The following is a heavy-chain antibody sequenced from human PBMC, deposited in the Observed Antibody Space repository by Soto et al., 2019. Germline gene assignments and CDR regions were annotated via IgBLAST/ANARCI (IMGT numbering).Heavy chain of an antibody. CDR1: GFTFSSYA. CDR2: ISSNGGST. CDR3: ARWPGYYFDY. Sequence: ESGGGLVQPGGSLRLSCAASGFTFSSYAMHWVRQAPGKGLEYVSAISSNGGSTYYANSVKGRFTISRDNSKNTLYLQMGSLRAEDMAVYYCARWPGYYFDYWGQGTLVTVSS. V-gene: IGHV3-64*01. J-gene: IGHJ4*02.